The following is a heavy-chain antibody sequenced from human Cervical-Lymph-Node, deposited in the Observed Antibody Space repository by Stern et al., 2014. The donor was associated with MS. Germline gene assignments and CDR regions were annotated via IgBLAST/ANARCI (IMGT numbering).Heavy chain of an antibody. CDR2: IYHTGST. CDR3: ARDSGYPDY. CDR1: GDSIVTGSHY. V-gene: IGHV4-31*03. D-gene: IGHD3-22*01. Sequence: QVQLQESGPGLVKPSQSLSLTCTVSGDSIVTGSHYWSWIHQHPGKGLEWNGYIYHTGSTNYNPSLESRVTLSIDTSKNQFSLNLSSVTGADTAVYYCARDSGYPDYWGQGTLVTVSS. J-gene: IGHJ4*02.